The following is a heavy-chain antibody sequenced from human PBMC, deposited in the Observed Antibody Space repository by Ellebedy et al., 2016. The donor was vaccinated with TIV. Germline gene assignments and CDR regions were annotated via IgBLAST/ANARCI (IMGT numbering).Heavy chain of an antibody. Sequence: ASVKVSCXASGYTFTSFGISWVRQAPGQGLEWMGWISAYNGNTDYLQKLQGRVTMTTDTSTNTVYMELRSLRSDDTAIYYCARVSVDLVIGYHYCSMDVWGKGTTVIVSS. V-gene: IGHV1-18*01. J-gene: IGHJ6*03. CDR3: ARVSVDLVIGYHYCSMDV. CDR2: ISAYNGNT. D-gene: IGHD6-6*01. CDR1: GYTFTSFG.